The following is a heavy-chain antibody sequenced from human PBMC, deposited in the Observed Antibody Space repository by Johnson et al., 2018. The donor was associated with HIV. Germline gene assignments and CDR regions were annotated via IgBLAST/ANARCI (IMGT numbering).Heavy chain of an antibody. CDR1: GFTFSSYW. CDR3: ARVATFGVVISDGFDI. CDR2: IKQDGSEK. J-gene: IGHJ3*02. Sequence: VQLVESGGGLVQPGGSLRLSCAASGFTFSSYWMSWVRQAPGKGLEWVANIKQDGSEKYYVDSVKGRFTISRDNSKNTLYLQMNSLRSEDTAVYYCARVATFGVVISDGFDIWGQGTMVTVSS. V-gene: IGHV3-7*02. D-gene: IGHD3-3*01.